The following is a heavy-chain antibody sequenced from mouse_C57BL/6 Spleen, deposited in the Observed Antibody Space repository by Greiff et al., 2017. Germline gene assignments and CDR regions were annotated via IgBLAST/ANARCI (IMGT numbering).Heavy chain of an antibody. Sequence: VKLVESGPGLVAPSQSLSITCTVSGFSLNSYAISWVRQPPGKGLEGLGVIWTGGGTNYNSALKSRLSISKDNSKSQVFLKMNSLQTDDTARYYCACLLLPQGGSFAYWGQGTLVTVSA. CDR2: IWTGGGT. V-gene: IGHV2-9-1*01. CDR3: ACLLLPQGGSFAY. J-gene: IGHJ3*01. D-gene: IGHD1-1*01. CDR1: GFSLNSYA.